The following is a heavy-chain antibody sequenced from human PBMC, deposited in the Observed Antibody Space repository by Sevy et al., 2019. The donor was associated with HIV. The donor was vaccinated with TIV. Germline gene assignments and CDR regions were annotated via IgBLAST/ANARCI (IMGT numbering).Heavy chain of an antibody. D-gene: IGHD6-19*01. V-gene: IGHV3-9*01. Sequence: GGSLRLSCVASGFTFDDYAMHWVRQAPGKGPEWVSGSSWNSGSIVYAESVKGRFTISRDNAKNSLYLQMNSLRVEDTALYYCAKGIGYSNGWYSWFDSWGQGTLVTVSS. CDR1: GFTFDDYA. CDR2: SSWNSGSI. CDR3: AKGIGYSNGWYSWFDS. J-gene: IGHJ5*01.